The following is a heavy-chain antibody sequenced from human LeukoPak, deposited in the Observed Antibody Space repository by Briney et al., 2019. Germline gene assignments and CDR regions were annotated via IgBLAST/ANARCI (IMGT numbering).Heavy chain of an antibody. CDR1: GYTFTSYA. CDR2: INAGNGNT. D-gene: IGHD6-13*01. J-gene: IGHJ3*02. V-gene: IGHV1-3*01. Sequence: ASVKVSCKASGYTFTSYAMHWVRQAPGQRLEWIGWINAGNGNTKYSQKFQGRVTITRDTSASTAYMELRSLRSDDTAVYYCARRPKQQLYAFDIWGQGTMVTVSS. CDR3: ARRPKQQLYAFDI.